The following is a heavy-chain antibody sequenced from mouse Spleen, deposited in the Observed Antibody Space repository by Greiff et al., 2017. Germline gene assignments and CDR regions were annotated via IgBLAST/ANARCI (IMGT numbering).Heavy chain of an antibody. D-gene: IGHD1-2*01. CDR2: IYPGSGST. CDR3: ARIVLRLRYFDV. J-gene: IGHJ1*01. V-gene: IGHV1-55*01. Sequence: QVQLQQPGAELVKPGASVKMSCKASGYTFTSYWITWVKQRPRQGLEWIGDIYPGSGSTNYNEKFKSKATLTVDTSSSTAYMQLSSLTSEDSAVYYCARIVLRLRYFDVWGAGTTVTVSS. CDR1: GYTFTSYW.